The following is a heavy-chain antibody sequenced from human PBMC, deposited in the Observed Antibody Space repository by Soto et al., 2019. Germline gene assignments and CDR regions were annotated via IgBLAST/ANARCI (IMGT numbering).Heavy chain of an antibody. CDR2: LYYTDTT. CDR3: ATSISGFLSGMDV. J-gene: IGHJ6*02. CDR1: GGSISNRNYY. V-gene: IGHV4-39*01. Sequence: NPSETLSLTCTVSGGSISNRNYYWAWIRQPPGKGLEWIGSLYYTDTTYNNPSLKSRVTISIDTSKNQFSLRLTSVTAADTGVYYCATSISGFLSGMDVWGQGTTVTVSS. D-gene: IGHD5-12*01.